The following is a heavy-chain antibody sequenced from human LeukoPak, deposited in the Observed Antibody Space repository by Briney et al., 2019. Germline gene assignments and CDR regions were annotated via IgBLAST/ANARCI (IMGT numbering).Heavy chain of an antibody. CDR3: ARVGAAAVQMSDY. D-gene: IGHD6-13*01. CDR1: GFTFSSYW. CDR2: INSDGSST. V-gene: IGHV3-74*01. Sequence: GGSLRLSCAASGFTFSSYWMHWVRQAPGKGLVWVSRINSDGSSTSYADSVKGRFTISRDNAKNSLYLQMNSLRAEDTAVYYCARVGAAAVQMSDYWGQGTLVTVSS. J-gene: IGHJ4*02.